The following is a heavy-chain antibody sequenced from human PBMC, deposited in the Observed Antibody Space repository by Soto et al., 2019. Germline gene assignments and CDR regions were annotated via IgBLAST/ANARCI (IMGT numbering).Heavy chain of an antibody. CDR3: ARAYQYDSSFGAFDI. CDR2: IGTSGTPT. J-gene: IGHJ3*02. CDR1: GFTFRNYA. D-gene: IGHD3-22*01. V-gene: IGHV3-23*01. Sequence: GGSLRLSCIASGFTFRNYAMAWVRQAPGEDLEWVSAIGTSGTPTLYADSVKSRFTISRDDSRNTVSLQMNSLRAEDTAVYYCARAYQYDSSFGAFDIWGQGTMVTVSS.